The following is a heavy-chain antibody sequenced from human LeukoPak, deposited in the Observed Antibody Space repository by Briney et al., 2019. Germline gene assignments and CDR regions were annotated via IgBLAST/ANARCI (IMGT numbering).Heavy chain of an antibody. D-gene: IGHD3-9*01. CDR1: GFTFSNYW. CDR3: ARASDWAVIDY. CDR2: INNDGSIT. Sequence: GGSLRLXCAASGFTFSNYWMHWVRQAPGKGLVWVLRINNDGSITTYADSVKGRFTSSRDNAKNTLYLQMNSLRVEDTAVYYCARASDWAVIDYWGQGTLVTVSS. V-gene: IGHV3-74*01. J-gene: IGHJ4*02.